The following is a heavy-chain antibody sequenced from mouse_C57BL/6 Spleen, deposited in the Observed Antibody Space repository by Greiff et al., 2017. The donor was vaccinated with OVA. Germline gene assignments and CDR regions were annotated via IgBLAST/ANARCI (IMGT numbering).Heavy chain of an antibody. CDR1: GYSITSGYY. D-gene: IGHD2-3*01. Sequence: EVKVEESGPGLVKPSQSLSLTCSVTGYSITSGYYWNWIRQFPGNKLEWMGYISYDGSNNYNPSLKNRISITRDTSKNQFFLKLNSVTTEDTATYYCARGWLLQGYYYAMDYWGQGTSVTVSS. J-gene: IGHJ4*01. V-gene: IGHV3-6*01. CDR3: ARGWLLQGYYYAMDY. CDR2: ISYDGSN.